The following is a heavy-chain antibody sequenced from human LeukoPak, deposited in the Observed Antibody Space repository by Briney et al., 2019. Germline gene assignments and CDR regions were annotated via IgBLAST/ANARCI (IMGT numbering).Heavy chain of an antibody. CDR3: TTQDDFALRGGPVY. V-gene: IGHV3-73*01. J-gene: IGHJ4*02. CDR2: VRSRVNNYAT. D-gene: IGHD3-10*01. CDR1: GFTFSGSA. Sequence: GGSLRLSCAASGFTFSGSAMHWVRQLSGKGLEWVGRVRSRVNNYATAYAASVEGRFTVSRDDSKNTAYLQMSSLKTEDTAVYYCTTQDDFALRGGPVYWGLGTLVTVSS.